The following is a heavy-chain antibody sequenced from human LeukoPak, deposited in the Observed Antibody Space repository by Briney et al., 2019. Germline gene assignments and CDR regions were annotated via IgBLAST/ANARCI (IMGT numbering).Heavy chain of an antibody. V-gene: IGHV3-15*01. CDR2: IKSKTDGGTT. J-gene: IGHJ4*02. CDR3: TTVYAGARDY. Sequence: GGSLRLSCAASGFTFSNAWMSWVRQAPGKGLEWVGCIKSKTDGGTTDYAAPVRGRFTISRDDSKNTLYLQMNSLKTEDTAVYYCTTVYAGARDYWGQGTLVTVSS. CDR1: GFTFSNAW. D-gene: IGHD1-26*01.